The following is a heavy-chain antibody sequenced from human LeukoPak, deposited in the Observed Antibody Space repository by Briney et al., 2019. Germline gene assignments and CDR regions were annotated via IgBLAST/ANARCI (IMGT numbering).Heavy chain of an antibody. CDR1: GGSFSSYY. J-gene: IGHJ3*02. V-gene: IGHV4-59*12. CDR3: ARDPRYCSSTSCFRNAFDI. CDR2: ISYSGST. Sequence: SENLSLTCTVSGGSFSSYYGHWIRQPPGKGLEWIGYISYSGSTNYNPSLKSRVTISVDTSKNQFSLKLSSVTAADTAVYYCARDPRYCSSTSCFRNAFDIWGQGTMVTVSS. D-gene: IGHD2-2*01.